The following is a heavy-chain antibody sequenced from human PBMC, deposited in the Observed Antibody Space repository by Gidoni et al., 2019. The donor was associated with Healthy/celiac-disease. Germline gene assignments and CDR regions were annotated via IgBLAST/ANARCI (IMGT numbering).Heavy chain of an antibody. CDR2: IYYSGST. V-gene: IGHV4-30-4*01. CDR1: GGSLSSGDYY. D-gene: IGHD3-10*01. CDR3: ARDGSGLGWFDP. J-gene: IGHJ5*02. Sequence: QLQLQESGPGLVKPSPTLSLTCTVSGGSLSSGDYYWSWIRQPPGKGLEWIGYIYYSGSTYYNPSLKSRVTISVDTSKNQFSLKLSSVTAADTAVYYCARDGSGLGWFDPWGQGTLVTVSS.